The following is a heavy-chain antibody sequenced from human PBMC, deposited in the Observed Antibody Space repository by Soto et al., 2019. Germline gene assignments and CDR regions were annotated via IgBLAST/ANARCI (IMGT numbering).Heavy chain of an antibody. Sequence: QITLKESGPTLVRPTQTLTLTCTFSGFSLSTSGLGVGWIRQPPGKALEWLALIYWNDDKRSSPSLKARLTSTTDTSKNQVVLTMTNMDPVDTATYYCAHRPSGWYLFDYWGQGTLVTVSS. D-gene: IGHD6-19*01. V-gene: IGHV2-5*01. CDR3: AHRPSGWYLFDY. CDR1: GFSLSTSGLG. CDR2: IYWNDDK. J-gene: IGHJ4*02.